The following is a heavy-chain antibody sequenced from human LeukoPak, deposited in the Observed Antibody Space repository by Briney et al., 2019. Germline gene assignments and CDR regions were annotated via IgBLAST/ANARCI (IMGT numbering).Heavy chain of an antibody. CDR1: GFTFSDYY. J-gene: IGHJ6*03. Sequence: GGSLRLSCAASGFTFSDYYMSWIRQAPGKGLERVSYISSSGSTIYYADSVKGRFTIYRDNAKNSLYLQMNSLRAEDTAVYYCARGIAAADYYYYYYYMDVWGKGTTVTVSS. CDR3: ARGIAAADYYYYYYYMDV. CDR2: ISSSGSTI. D-gene: IGHD6-13*01. V-gene: IGHV3-11*01.